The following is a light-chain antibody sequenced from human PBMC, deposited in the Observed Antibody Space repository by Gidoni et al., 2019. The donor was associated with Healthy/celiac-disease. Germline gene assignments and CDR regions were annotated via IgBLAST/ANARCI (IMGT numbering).Light chain of an antibody. Sequence: PGERATLSCRASQSVSSYLAWYQQKPGQAPRLLIYDASNRATGIPARFSGSGSGTDFTLTINSLEPEDFAVYYCQQRSNWPTFGGGTKVEIK. CDR1: QSVSSY. V-gene: IGKV3-11*01. J-gene: IGKJ4*01. CDR2: DAS. CDR3: QQRSNWPT.